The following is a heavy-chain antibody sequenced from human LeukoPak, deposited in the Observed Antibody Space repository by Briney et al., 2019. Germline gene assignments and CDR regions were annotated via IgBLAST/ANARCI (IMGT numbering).Heavy chain of an antibody. CDR1: GFTFSSYW. CDR2: IKQDGSEK. J-gene: IGHJ4*02. V-gene: IGHV3-7*01. Sequence: GGSLRLSCAASGFTFSSYWMSWVRQAPGKGLEWVANIKQDGSEKYYVDPVKGRFTISRDNAKNSLYLQMNSLRAEDTAVYYCARDTSGGWYGLIDYWGQGTPVTVSS. D-gene: IGHD6-19*01. CDR3: ARDTSGGWYGLIDY.